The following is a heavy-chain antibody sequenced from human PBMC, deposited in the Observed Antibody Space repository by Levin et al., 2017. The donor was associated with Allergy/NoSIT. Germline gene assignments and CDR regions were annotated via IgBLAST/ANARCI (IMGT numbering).Heavy chain of an antibody. CDR2: INHSGST. CDR1: GGSFSGYY. Sequence: PSETLSLTCAVYGGSFSGYYWSWIRQPPGKGLEWIGEINHSGSTNYNPSLKSRVTISVDTSKNQFSLKLSSVTAADTAVYYCARGLPPVVVVPAAIGGGFDYWGQETLVTVSS. D-gene: IGHD2-2*02. J-gene: IGHJ4*02. V-gene: IGHV4-34*01. CDR3: ARGLPPVVVVPAAIGGGFDY.